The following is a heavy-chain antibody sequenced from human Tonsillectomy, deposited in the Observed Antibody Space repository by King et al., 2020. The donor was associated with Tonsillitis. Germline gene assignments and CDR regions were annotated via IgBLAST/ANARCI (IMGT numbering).Heavy chain of an antibody. J-gene: IGHJ4*02. CDR2: IHYTGST. CDR1: GGSISSYY. D-gene: IGHD1-26*01. V-gene: IGHV4-59*08. CDR3: ARGLPGAVGAVDY. Sequence: VQLQESGPGLVKPSETLSLTCTVSGGSISSYYWSWIRQPPGKGLDWIGYIHYTGSTSYNPSLKSRVTISVDTSKNQFSLKLTSVTAADTAVYYCARGLPGAVGAVDYWGQGTLVTVSS.